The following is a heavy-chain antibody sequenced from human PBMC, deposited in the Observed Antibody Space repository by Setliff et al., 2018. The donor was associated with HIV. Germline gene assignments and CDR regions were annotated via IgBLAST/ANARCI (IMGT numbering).Heavy chain of an antibody. D-gene: IGHD1-1*01. CDR3: AREKLEDHPTFFYDS. V-gene: IGHV3-11*05. CDR2: ISSSSGTYT. Sequence: PGGSLRLSCAASGFTFSDYYMSWIRQAPGKGLEWLSYISSSSGTYTSYADSVKGRFTVSRDNAETSLFLNMNSLRAEDTAIYYCAREKLEDHPTFFYDSWGQGTLVTVSS. J-gene: IGHJ4*02. CDR1: GFTFSDYY.